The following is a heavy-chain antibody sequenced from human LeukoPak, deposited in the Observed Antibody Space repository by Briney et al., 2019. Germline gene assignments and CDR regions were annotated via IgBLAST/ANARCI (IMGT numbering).Heavy chain of an antibody. Sequence: GGSLRLSCAASGFTFSSYAMHWVRQAPGKGLEWVAVISYDGSNKYYADSVKGRFTISRDNSKNTLFLQMNSLRAEDTAKYYCAKSLLTTATGTGRASDIWGQGTMVTVSS. V-gene: IGHV3-30-3*01. CDR3: AKSLLTTATGTGRASDI. CDR1: GFTFSSYA. CDR2: ISYDGSNK. J-gene: IGHJ3*02. D-gene: IGHD1-1*01.